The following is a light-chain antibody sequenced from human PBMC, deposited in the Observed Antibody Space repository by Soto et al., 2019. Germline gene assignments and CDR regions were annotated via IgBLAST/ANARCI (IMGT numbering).Light chain of an antibody. V-gene: IGLV2-14*01. CDR1: SSDVGGYNY. J-gene: IGLJ2*01. CDR3: SSYTSSSTVV. CDR2: EVT. Sequence: QSALTQPASVSGSPGQSITISCTGTSSDVGGYNYVSWDQQHPGKAPKLMIYEVTNRPSGVSDRFSASKSGNTASLTISGLQAEDEADYYCSSYTSSSTVVFGGGTKLTVL.